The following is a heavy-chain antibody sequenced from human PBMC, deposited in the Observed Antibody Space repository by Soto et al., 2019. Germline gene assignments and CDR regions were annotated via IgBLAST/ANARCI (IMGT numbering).Heavy chain of an antibody. J-gene: IGHJ4*02. V-gene: IGHV1-18*01. Sequence: QVLLVQSGAEVKKPGASVKVSCKASGYTFNSYGVSWVRQAPGQGLEWMGWISAYNGNTKYSQNLQGRVTMTIDTTTSSAYLEVRSLRSDDTAIYYCARYFWSGPFPFYFDQWGQGTLVTVSS. CDR3: ARYFWSGPFPFYFDQ. CDR1: GYTFNSYG. D-gene: IGHD3-3*01. CDR2: ISAYNGNT.